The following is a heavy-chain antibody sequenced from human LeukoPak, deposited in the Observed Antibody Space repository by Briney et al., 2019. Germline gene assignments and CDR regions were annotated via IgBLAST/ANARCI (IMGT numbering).Heavy chain of an antibody. CDR3: ARSPNYYYYMDV. Sequence: ASVKASCKASGYTFTSYDINWVRQATGQGLEWMGWMNPNSGNTGYAQKFQGRVTMTRNTSISTAYMELSSLRSEDTAVYYCARSPNYYYYMDVWGKGTTVTVSS. CDR2: MNPNSGNT. CDR1: GYTFTSYD. V-gene: IGHV1-8*01. J-gene: IGHJ6*03.